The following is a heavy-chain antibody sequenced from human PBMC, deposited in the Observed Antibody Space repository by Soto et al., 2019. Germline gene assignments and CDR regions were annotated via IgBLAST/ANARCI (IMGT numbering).Heavy chain of an antibody. CDR3: ARYSSGSSDPRLDY. Sequence: PSETLSLTCTVSGDSINKNNWWNWVRQSPGKGLEWIGEIFHSGNTNYSPYFKSRVTVSLDKSKNQFSLRLTSVTAADTAIYYCARYSSGSSDPRLDYWGPGILVTVSS. CDR1: GDSINKNNW. V-gene: IGHV4-4*02. D-gene: IGHD3-22*01. CDR2: IFHSGNT. J-gene: IGHJ4*02.